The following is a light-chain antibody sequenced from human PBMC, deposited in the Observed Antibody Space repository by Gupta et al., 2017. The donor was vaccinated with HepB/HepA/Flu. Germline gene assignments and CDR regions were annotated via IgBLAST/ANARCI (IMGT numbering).Light chain of an antibody. Sequence: EIVLTQSPATLAWSPGERATLSCRASQNGNTYLAWYRQKPGQAPILLYYHAPIRATDIPARFSGSGSGTYFTLTISSLEPEDFAVYYCQQRRSWRTFGGGTKVEV. CDR3: QQRRSWRT. CDR2: HAP. CDR1: QNGNTY. J-gene: IGKJ4*01. V-gene: IGKV3-11*01.